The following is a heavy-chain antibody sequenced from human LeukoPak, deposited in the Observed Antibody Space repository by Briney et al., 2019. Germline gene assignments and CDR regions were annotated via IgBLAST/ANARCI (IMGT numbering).Heavy chain of an antibody. D-gene: IGHD3-22*01. CDR3: AKGTSSGPYYFDY. CDR2: ISGSGGST. J-gene: IGHJ4*02. CDR1: GFTFSSYA. V-gene: IGHV3-23*01. Sequence: GGSLRLSCAATGFTFSSYAMSWVRQAPGKGLEWVSAISGSGGSTFYADSVKGRFTISRDNSKNTLYLQMNSLRAEDTAVYYCAKGTSSGPYYFDYWGQGTLVTVSS.